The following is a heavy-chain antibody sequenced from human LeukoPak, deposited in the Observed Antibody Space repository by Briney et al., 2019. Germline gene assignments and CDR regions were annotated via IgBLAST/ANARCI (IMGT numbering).Heavy chain of an antibody. V-gene: IGHV3-30-3*01. CDR2: ISYDGSNK. J-gene: IGHJ4*02. CDR1: GFTFSSYA. CDR3: ARTMGAIAHDY. Sequence: PGRSLRLSCAASGFTFSSYAMHWVRQAPGKGLEWVAVISYDGSNKYYADSVKGRFTISRDNSKNTLYLQMNSLRAEDTAVYYCARTMGAIAHDYWGQGTLVTVSS. D-gene: IGHD1-26*01.